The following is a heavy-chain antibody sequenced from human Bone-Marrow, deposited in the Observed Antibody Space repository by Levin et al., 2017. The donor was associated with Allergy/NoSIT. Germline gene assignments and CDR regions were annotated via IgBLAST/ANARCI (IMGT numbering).Heavy chain of an antibody. D-gene: IGHD3-10*01. J-gene: IGHJ4*02. CDR1: GGRFSNYA. Sequence: GGSLRLSCKASGGRFSNYAISWVRQAPGQGLEWMGGIIPAFGSTNYAQKFQGRVTIIADESTSTAYMELRSLKSEDTAVYYCAGARDGYYGSGSFDFWGQGPLLTVSS. CDR3: AGARDGYYGSGSFDF. V-gene: IGHV1-69*01. CDR2: IIPAFGST.